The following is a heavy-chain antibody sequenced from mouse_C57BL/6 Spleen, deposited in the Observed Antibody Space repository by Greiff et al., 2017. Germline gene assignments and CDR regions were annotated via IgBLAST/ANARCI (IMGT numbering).Heavy chain of an antibody. CDR1: GFTFSNYW. CDR3: TAGSSYGWYFDV. D-gene: IGHD1-1*01. CDR2: IRLKSDNYAT. Sequence: VKLMESGGGLVQPGGSMKLSCVASGFTFSNYWMNWVRPSPEKGLEWVAQIRLKSDNYATHYAESVKGRFTISRDDSKSSVYLQMNNLRAEDTGIYYCTAGSSYGWYFDVWGTGTTVTVSS. V-gene: IGHV6-3*01. J-gene: IGHJ1*03.